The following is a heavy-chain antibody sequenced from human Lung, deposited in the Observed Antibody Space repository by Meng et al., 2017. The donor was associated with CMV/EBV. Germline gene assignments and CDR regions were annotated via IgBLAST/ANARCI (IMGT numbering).Heavy chain of an antibody. D-gene: IGHD5-12*01. CDR2: ISSGGSTI. Sequence: GGSXRLXCAASGFTFGDYYMSWILQAPGKGLEWVSYISSGGSTIYNAGSVKGRFTISRYNAKSSLYLQMNSLRADDAAVYYCAKVALRGHSCYDYGGDYFDFWGPGTXVTVSS. CDR1: GFTFGDYY. J-gene: IGHJ4*01. V-gene: IGHV3-11*04. CDR3: AKVALRGHSCYDYGGDYFDF.